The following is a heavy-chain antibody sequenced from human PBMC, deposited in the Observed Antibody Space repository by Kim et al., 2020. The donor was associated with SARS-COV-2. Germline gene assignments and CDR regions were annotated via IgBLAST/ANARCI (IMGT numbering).Heavy chain of an antibody. V-gene: IGHV4-59*08. D-gene: IGHD3-22*01. CDR3: ARHARVTMIVVVTPGAFDI. CDR2: IYYRGST. J-gene: IGHJ3*02. Sequence: SETLSLTCTVSGGSISSYYWSWIRQPPGKGLEWIGYIYYRGSTNYNPSLKSRVTISVDTSKNQFSLKLSSVTAADTAVYYCARHARVTMIVVVTPGAFDIWGQGTMVTVSS. CDR1: GGSISSYY.